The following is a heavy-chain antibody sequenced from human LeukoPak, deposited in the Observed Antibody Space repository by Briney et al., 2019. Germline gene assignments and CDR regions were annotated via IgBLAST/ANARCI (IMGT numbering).Heavy chain of an antibody. J-gene: IGHJ4*02. Sequence: SETLSLTCTVSGGSISSSSYYWGWIRQPPGKGLEWIGSIYYSGSTYYNPSLKSRVTISVDTSKNQFSLKLSSVTAADTAVYYCARVMGASTFDYWGQGTLVTVSS. D-gene: IGHD1-26*01. CDR1: GGSISSSSYY. CDR3: ARVMGASTFDY. V-gene: IGHV4-39*07. CDR2: IYYSGST.